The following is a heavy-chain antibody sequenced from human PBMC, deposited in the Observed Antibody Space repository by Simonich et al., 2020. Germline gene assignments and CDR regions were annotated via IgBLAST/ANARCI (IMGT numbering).Heavy chain of an antibody. Sequence: QVQLVQSGAEVKKPGASVKVSCKASGYTFTSYAMHWVRQAPGQRLEWRGWINAGNGNTKYSQKFQGRVIITRDTAASTAYMELSSLRSEDTAVYYCARGAGDRAFDIWGQGTMVTVSS. CDR3: ARGAGDRAFDI. CDR2: INAGNGNT. CDR1: GYTFTSYA. J-gene: IGHJ3*02. D-gene: IGHD7-27*01. V-gene: IGHV1-3*01.